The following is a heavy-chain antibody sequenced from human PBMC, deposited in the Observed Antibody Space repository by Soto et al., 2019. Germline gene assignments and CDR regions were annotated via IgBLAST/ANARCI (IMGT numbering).Heavy chain of an antibody. Sequence: EVQLVESGGGLVQPGRSLRLSCAASGFTFDDYAMHWVRQAPGKGLEWVSGISWNSGSIGYADSVKGRFTISRDNAKNSLYLQMNSLRAEDTGLYYCAKGRPGYCSGGRCYTDYTFDYWGQGTLVTVCS. D-gene: IGHD2-15*01. CDR3: AKGRPGYCSGGRCYTDYTFDY. CDR2: ISWNSGSI. J-gene: IGHJ4*02. V-gene: IGHV3-9*01. CDR1: GFTFDDYA.